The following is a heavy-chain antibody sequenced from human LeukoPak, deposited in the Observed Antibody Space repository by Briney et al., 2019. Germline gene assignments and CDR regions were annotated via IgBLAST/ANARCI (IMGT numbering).Heavy chain of an antibody. CDR2: ISGSGGST. Sequence: GGSLRLSCAASGFTFSSYAMSWVRQAPGKGLEWVSAISGSGGSTYYADSVKGRFTISRDNSKDTLYLQMNSLRAEDTAVYYCAKDQGIAASSGMDVWGKGTTVTVSS. CDR1: GFTFSSYA. CDR3: AKDQGIAASSGMDV. V-gene: IGHV3-23*01. D-gene: IGHD6-13*01. J-gene: IGHJ6*04.